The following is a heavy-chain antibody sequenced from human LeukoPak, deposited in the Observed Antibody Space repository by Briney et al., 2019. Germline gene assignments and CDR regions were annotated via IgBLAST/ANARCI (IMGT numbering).Heavy chain of an antibody. V-gene: IGHV1-2*04. CDR3: ARAKVGATLFPFDY. CDR2: INPNSGGT. Sequence: RASVKVSCKASGYTFTGYYMHWVRQAPGQGLEWMGWINPNSGGTNYAQKFQGWVTMTRDTSISTAYMELSRLRSDDTAVYYCARAKVGATLFPFDYWGQGTLVTVSS. J-gene: IGHJ4*02. CDR1: GYTFTGYY. D-gene: IGHD1-26*01.